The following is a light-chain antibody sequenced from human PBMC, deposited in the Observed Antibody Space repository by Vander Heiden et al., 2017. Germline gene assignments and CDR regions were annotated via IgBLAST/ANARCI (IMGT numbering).Light chain of an antibody. CDR1: QSISSY. CDR3: QQSYSTPQT. V-gene: IGKV1-39*01. J-gene: IGKJ2*01. Sequence: DIQMTQSPSSLSESVGDSVTITCRASQSISSYLNWYQQKPGKAPKLLIYAASSLQSGVPSRFSGSGSGTDFTLTISSLQPEDFATYYCQQSYSTPQTFGQGTKLEIK. CDR2: AAS.